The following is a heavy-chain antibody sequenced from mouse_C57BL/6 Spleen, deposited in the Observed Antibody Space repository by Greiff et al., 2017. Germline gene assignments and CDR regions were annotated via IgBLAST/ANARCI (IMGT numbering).Heavy chain of an antibody. CDR1: GYSFTDYY. V-gene: IGHV1-39*01. Sequence: VQLQQSGPELVKPGASVKISCKASGYSFTDYYMNWVKQSHGKSLEWIGVINPNYGTTSYNQKFKGKATFTVDQSSSTAYMQLNSLTSKDSAGDYCATLCDNGAMDYWGQGTTVTVSS. D-gene: IGHD6-1*01. CDR3: ATLCDNGAMDY. J-gene: IGHJ4*01. CDR2: INPNYGTT.